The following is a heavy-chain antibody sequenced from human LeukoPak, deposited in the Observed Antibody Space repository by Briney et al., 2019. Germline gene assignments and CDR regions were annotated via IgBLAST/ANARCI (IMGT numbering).Heavy chain of an antibody. CDR2: IIPILGIA. CDR1: GGTFSSYA. V-gene: IGHV1-69*04. J-gene: IGHJ4*02. Sequence: GASVTVSCKASGGTFSSYAISWVRQAPGQGLEWMGRIIPILGIANYAQKFQGRVTITADKSTSTAYMELSSLRSEDTAVYYCARDHGLYSGYDSGDFDYWGQGTLVTVSS. D-gene: IGHD5-12*01. CDR3: ARDHGLYSGYDSGDFDY.